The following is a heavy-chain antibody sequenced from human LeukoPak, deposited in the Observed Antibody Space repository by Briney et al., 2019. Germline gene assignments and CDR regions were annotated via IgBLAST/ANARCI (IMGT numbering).Heavy chain of an antibody. CDR1: GFTFSDYS. D-gene: IGHD6-13*01. J-gene: IGHJ4*02. V-gene: IGHV3-21*01. CDR3: ARLGGRRAAAGY. Sequence: GGSLRLSCAASGFTFSDYSMNWVRQAPGKGLEWVSAISGSSDAIYYADSVKGRFTISRDNAKNSLYLQMNGLRAEDTAVYYCARLGGRRAAAGYWGQGTLVTVSS. CDR2: ISGSSDAI.